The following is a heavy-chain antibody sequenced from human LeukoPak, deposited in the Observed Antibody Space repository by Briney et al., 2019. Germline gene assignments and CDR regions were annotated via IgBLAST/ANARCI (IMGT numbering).Heavy chain of an antibody. CDR3: ARDRYYYDSSGQPGY. CDR1: GFTFSDFA. V-gene: IGHV3-30-3*01. D-gene: IGHD3-22*01. CDR2: ISYDGSNK. Sequence: GGSLRLSCAGSGFTFSDFAMHWVSQAPGKGLEWVAVISYDGSNKYYADSVKGRFTISRDNSKNTLYLQMNSLRAEDTAVYYCARDRYYYDSSGQPGYWGQGTLVTVSS. J-gene: IGHJ4*02.